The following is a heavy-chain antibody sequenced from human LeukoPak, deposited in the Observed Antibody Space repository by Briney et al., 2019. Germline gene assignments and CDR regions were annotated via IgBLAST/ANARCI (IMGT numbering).Heavy chain of an antibody. CDR1: GFTFSSYG. CDR3: APHPQVGATPHFDY. D-gene: IGHD1-26*01. J-gene: IGHJ4*02. CDR2: IRYDGSNK. V-gene: IGHV3-30*02. Sequence: GGSLRLSCAASGFTFSSYGMHWVRQAPGKGLEWVAFIRYDGSNKYYADSVKGRFTISRDNSKNTLYLQMNSLRAEDTAVYYCAPHPQVGATPHFDYWGQGTLVTVSS.